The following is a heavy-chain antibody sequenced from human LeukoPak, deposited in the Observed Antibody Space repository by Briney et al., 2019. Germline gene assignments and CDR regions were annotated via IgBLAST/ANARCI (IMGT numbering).Heavy chain of an antibody. Sequence: GGSLRLSCAVSGFNLRDHWMDWVRQAPGKGLEWVGHIKNDGSETYYLDSLKGRFSISRDNTNNALYLQMNSLRVEDTAVYYCVKNDGWFHLAQWGQGTLVTVSS. D-gene: IGHD6-19*01. J-gene: IGHJ4*02. CDR3: VKNDGWFHLAQ. CDR2: IKNDGSET. CDR1: GFNLRDHW. V-gene: IGHV3-7*03.